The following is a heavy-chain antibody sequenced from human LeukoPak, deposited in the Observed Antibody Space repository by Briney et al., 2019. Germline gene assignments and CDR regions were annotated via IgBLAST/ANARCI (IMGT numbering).Heavy chain of an antibody. Sequence: PGGSLRLSCAASGFTFSSYSMNWVRQAPGKGLEWVSSISSSSSYIYYADSVKGRFTISRDNAKNSLYLQMNSLRAEDTAVYYCARDQSITMVRGVNYYFDYWGQGTLVTDSS. V-gene: IGHV3-21*01. J-gene: IGHJ4*02. CDR3: ARDQSITMVRGVNYYFDY. CDR2: ISSSSSYI. CDR1: GFTFSSYS. D-gene: IGHD3-10*01.